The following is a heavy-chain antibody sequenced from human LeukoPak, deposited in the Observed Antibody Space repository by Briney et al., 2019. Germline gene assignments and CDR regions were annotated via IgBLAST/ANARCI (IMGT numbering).Heavy chain of an antibody. Sequence: PSETLSLTCTVSGGSINSSSYYWDWIRQPPGKGLEWIVSVYYTGSTYYNPSLKSRVTISVDTSKNQFSLKLSSVTAADTAVYYCARHSGGGYSYGEYYFDYWGQGTLVTVSS. CDR3: ARHSGGGYSYGEYYFDY. J-gene: IGHJ4*02. CDR2: VYYTGST. CDR1: GGSINSSSYY. D-gene: IGHD5-18*01. V-gene: IGHV4-39*01.